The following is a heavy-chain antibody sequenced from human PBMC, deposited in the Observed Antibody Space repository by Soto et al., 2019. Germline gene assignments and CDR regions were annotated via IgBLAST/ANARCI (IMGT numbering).Heavy chain of an antibody. CDR3: ARAIRYCSSTSCYGGYYYMDV. J-gene: IGHJ6*03. Sequence: ASVKVSCKAPGYTFTSYDINWVRQATGQGLEWMGWMNPNSGNTGYAQKFQGRVTMTRNTSISTAYMELSSLRSEDTAVYYCARAIRYCSSTSCYGGYYYMDVWGKGTTVTVSS. V-gene: IGHV1-8*01. CDR2: MNPNSGNT. CDR1: GYTFTSYD. D-gene: IGHD2-2*01.